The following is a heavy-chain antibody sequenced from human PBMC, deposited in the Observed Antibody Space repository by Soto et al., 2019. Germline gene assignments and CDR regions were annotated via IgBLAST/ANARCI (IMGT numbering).Heavy chain of an antibody. CDR2: IIPIFGTA. D-gene: IGHD1-26*01. J-gene: IGHJ4*02. V-gene: IGHV1-69*01. Sequence: QVQLVQSGAEVKKPGSSVKVSCKASGGTFSSYAISWVRQAPGQGLEWMGGIIPIFGTANYAQKFQGRVTITADESTSTDYMELSSLRSEDTAVYYCAREGDIVGATPVYFDYWGQGTLVTVSS. CDR3: AREGDIVGATPVYFDY. CDR1: GGTFSSYA.